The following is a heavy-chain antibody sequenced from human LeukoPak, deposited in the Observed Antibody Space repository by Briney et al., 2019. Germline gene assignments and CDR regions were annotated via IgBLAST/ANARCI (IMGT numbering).Heavy chain of an antibody. Sequence: ASVKVSCKASGYTFTGYYMHWVRQAPGQGLEWMGRINPNSGGTNYAQKFQGRVTMTRDTSISTAYMELSRLRSDDTAVYYCARDEMWEYSSGWYSDYWGQGTLVTVSS. J-gene: IGHJ4*02. V-gene: IGHV1-2*06. D-gene: IGHD6-19*01. CDR1: GYTFTGYY. CDR2: INPNSGGT. CDR3: ARDEMWEYSSGWYSDY.